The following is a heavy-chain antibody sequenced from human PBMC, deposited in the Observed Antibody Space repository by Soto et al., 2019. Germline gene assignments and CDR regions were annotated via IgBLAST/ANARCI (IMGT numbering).Heavy chain of an antibody. CDR2: IIPIFGTA. V-gene: IGHV1-69*13. CDR1: GGTFSSYA. Sequence: SVKVSCKASGGTFSSYAISWVRQAPGQGLEWMGGIIPIFGTANYAQKFQGRVTITADESTSTAYMELSSLRSEDTAVYYCARWPEHCSSTSCRNYYYYGMDVWGQGTTVTVSS. J-gene: IGHJ6*02. D-gene: IGHD2-2*01. CDR3: ARWPEHCSSTSCRNYYYYGMDV.